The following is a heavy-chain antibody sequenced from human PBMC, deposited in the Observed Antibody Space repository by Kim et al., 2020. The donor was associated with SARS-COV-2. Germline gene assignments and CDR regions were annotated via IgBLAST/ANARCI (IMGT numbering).Heavy chain of an antibody. CDR2: ISWNSGSI. CDR3: AKDIGIAAAVYYFDY. CDR1: GFTFGDYA. V-gene: IGHV3-9*01. D-gene: IGHD6-13*01. Sequence: GGSLRLSCAASGFTFGDYAMHWVRQAPGKGLEWVSGISWNSGSIGYADSVKGRFTISRDNAKNSLYLQMNSLRAEDTALYYCAKDIGIAAAVYYFDYWGQGTLVSVSS. J-gene: IGHJ4*02.